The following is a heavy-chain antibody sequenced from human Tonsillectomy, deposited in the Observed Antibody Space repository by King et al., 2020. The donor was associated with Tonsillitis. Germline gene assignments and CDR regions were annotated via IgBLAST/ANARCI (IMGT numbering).Heavy chain of an antibody. CDR2: IWYDGSNK. CDR3: ARVSVDSARLESFDS. V-gene: IGHV3-33*01. CDR1: GFTFSNYG. J-gene: IGHJ4*02. Sequence: VQLVESGGGVVQPGRSLRLSCAASGFTFSNYGMHWVRQAPGEGLEWVAVIWYDGSNKQYADSVRGRFTISRDNSKNTLYLQINSLRAEDTAVYYCARVSVDSARLESFDSWGQGTLVTVSS. D-gene: IGHD4-11*01.